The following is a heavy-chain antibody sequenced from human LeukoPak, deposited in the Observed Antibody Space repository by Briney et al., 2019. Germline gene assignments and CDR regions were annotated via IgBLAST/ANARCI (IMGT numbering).Heavy chain of an antibody. Sequence: GALRLSCAASGFTFSSYSMNWVRQPPGKGLEWIGSIHYCGTSYYNSSLKSRVTISVDTSNNQFSLRLNSVTAADTAVYYCARIGLGSSEDYWGQGTLVTVSS. J-gene: IGHJ4*02. CDR2: IHYCGTS. V-gene: IGHV4-39*07. CDR3: ARIGLGSSEDY. D-gene: IGHD2-2*01. CDR1: GFTFSSYS.